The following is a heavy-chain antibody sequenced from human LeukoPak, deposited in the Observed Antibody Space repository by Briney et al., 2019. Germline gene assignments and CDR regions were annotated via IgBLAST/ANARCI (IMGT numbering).Heavy chain of an antibody. J-gene: IGHJ4*02. V-gene: IGHV4-59*01. Sequence: SETLSLTCTVSGVSISGFSWNWIRQPPGKGLEWIGYISYSGNTNYNPSLKSRVTMSVDTSKNQFSLKLTSVTAADTAVYYCARGLVIVPPASDYWGQGTLVTVSS. CDR2: ISYSGNT. CDR1: GVSISGFS. CDR3: ARGLVIVPPASDY. D-gene: IGHD2/OR15-2a*01.